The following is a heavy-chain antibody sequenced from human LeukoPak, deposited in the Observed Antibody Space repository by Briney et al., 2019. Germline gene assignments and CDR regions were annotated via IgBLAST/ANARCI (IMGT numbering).Heavy chain of an antibody. J-gene: IGHJ6*03. Sequence: ASVKVSCKASGNILTGYYIHWVRQAPGQGLEWMGWTNPNSGGTNYAQKFQGRVTMTRDTSINTAYMELSRLRSDDTAVYYCARGVAGVYFYYYMDVWGKGTTVTVSS. CDR1: GNILTGYY. CDR2: TNPNSGGT. D-gene: IGHD1-14*01. V-gene: IGHV1-2*02. CDR3: ARGVAGVYFYYYMDV.